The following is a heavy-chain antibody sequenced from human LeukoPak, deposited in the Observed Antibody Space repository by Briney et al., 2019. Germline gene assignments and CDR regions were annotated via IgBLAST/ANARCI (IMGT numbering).Heavy chain of an antibody. D-gene: IGHD3-22*01. CDR1: GVSISSSNSY. J-gene: IGHJ4*02. V-gene: IGHV4-39*07. Sequence: SETLSLTCTVSGVSISSSNSYWGWIRQPPGKGLEWIGSIYYSGNTYYNASLKSRVTMSVDTSKNQFSLKLSSVTAADTAVYYCARDQYYYDSSGYYRFDYWGQGTLVTVSS. CDR3: ARDQYYYDSSGYYRFDY. CDR2: IYYSGNT.